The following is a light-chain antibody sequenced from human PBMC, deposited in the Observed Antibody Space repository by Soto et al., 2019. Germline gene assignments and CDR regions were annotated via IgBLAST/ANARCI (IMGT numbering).Light chain of an antibody. Sequence: IVLTQSPGTLSLSPGERATLSCRASQTLSSSYLAWYQHKPGQAPRLLIYGASNRATGIPDRFSGSESGTDFTLTISRLEPEDFAMYYCQQYGSSSTFGGGTKVEIK. V-gene: IGKV3-20*01. CDR3: QQYGSSST. J-gene: IGKJ4*01. CDR2: GAS. CDR1: QTLSSSY.